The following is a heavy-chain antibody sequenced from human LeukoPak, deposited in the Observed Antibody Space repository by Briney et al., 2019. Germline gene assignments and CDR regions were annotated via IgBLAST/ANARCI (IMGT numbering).Heavy chain of an antibody. CDR2: IIPIFGTA. V-gene: IGHV1-69*06. Sequence: ASVKVSCKASGGTFSSYAISWVRQAPGQGLEWMGGIIPIFGTANYAQKFQGRVTITADTSTSTAYMELRSLTSDDTAVYYCAREGSRYFDYWGQGTLVTVSS. CDR1: GGTFSSYA. J-gene: IGHJ4*02. D-gene: IGHD1-26*01. CDR3: AREGSRYFDY.